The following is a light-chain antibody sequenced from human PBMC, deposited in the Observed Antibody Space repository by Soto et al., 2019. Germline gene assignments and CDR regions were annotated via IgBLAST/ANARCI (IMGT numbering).Light chain of an antibody. Sequence: DIVLTHSPATLSLSPGERATLYFGASQRVSGGFLAWYQQKPGLAPRLILYDTSFRATGIPDRFSGSGSGTDFTLTISRLDPEDFAVYYCQQYGSSASFGQGTKVDIK. CDR1: QRVSGGF. CDR3: QQYGSSAS. V-gene: IGKV3D-20*01. CDR2: DTS. J-gene: IGKJ1*01.